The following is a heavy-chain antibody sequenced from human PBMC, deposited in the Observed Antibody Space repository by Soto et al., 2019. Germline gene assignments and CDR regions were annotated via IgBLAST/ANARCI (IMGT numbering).Heavy chain of an antibody. CDR2: IIPILGIA. V-gene: IGHV1-69*04. CDR1: GGTFSSYT. D-gene: IGHD6-19*01. CDR3: ARDEDSSGYYYFDY. Sequence: SVKVSCKASGGTFSSYTISWVRQAPGQGLEWMGRIIPILGIANYAQKFQGRVTITADKSTSTAYMELSSLRAEDTAVYYCARDEDSSGYYYFDYWGQGTLVTVSS. J-gene: IGHJ4*02.